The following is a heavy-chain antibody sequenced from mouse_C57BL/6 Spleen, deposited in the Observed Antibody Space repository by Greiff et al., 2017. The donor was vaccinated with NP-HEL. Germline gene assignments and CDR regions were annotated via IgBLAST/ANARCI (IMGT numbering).Heavy chain of an antibody. D-gene: IGHD2-4*01. Sequence: EVKVVESGGGLVKPGGSLKLSCAASGFTFSSYAMSWVRQTPEKRLEWVATISDGGSYTYYPDNVKGRFTISRDNAKNNLYLQMSHLKSEDTAMYYCARDYDYDLAWFAYWGQGTLVTVSA. J-gene: IGHJ3*01. CDR3: ARDYDYDLAWFAY. V-gene: IGHV5-4*01. CDR2: ISDGGSYT. CDR1: GFTFSSYA.